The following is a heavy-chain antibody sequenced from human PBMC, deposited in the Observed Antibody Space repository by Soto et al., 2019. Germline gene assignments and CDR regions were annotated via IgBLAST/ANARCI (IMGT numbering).Heavy chain of an antibody. J-gene: IGHJ2*01. CDR3: AHSTEYSSGWVPYYWYFDL. D-gene: IGHD6-19*01. Sequence: QITLKESGPTLVKPTQTLTLTCTFSGFSLSTSGVGVGWIRQPPGKDLEWLALISWNDDKRYSPSLKRMLTITKDTSKNPVVLTMTNMDPVDTATYYCAHSTEYSSGWVPYYWYFDLWGRGTLVTVSS. CDR2: ISWNDDK. V-gene: IGHV2-5*01. CDR1: GFSLSTSGVG.